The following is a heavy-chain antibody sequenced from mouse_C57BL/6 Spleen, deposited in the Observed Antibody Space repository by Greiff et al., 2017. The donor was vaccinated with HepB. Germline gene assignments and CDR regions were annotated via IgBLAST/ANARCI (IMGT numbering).Heavy chain of an antibody. Sequence: EVQLQESGGGLVQPKGSLKLSCAASGFSFNTYAMNWVRQAPGKGLEWVARIRSKSNNYATYYADSVKDRFTISRDDSESMLYLQMNNLKTEDTAMYYCVRQTTGTGFAYWGQGTLVTVSA. CDR2: IRSKSNNYAT. CDR3: VRQTTGTGFAY. CDR1: GFSFNTYA. D-gene: IGHD4-1*02. J-gene: IGHJ3*01. V-gene: IGHV10-1*01.